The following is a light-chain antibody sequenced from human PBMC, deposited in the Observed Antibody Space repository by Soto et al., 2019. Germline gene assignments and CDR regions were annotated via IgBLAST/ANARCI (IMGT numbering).Light chain of an antibody. CDR2: GAS. J-gene: IGKJ1*01. Sequence: EVVLTQSPGTLSLSPGERATLSCRASQSVSSSYLAWYQQKPGQAPRLLIYGASIRATGIPDRLSGSGSGTDFTLTISRLEPEDFAVYYCQQYGSSLWMFGQGTKVDIK. CDR1: QSVSSSY. V-gene: IGKV3-20*01. CDR3: QQYGSSLWM.